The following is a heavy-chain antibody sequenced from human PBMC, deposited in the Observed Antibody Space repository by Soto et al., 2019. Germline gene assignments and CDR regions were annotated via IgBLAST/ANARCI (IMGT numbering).Heavy chain of an antibody. CDR3: ARDKITGLFDY. CDR1: GGSFSGYY. J-gene: IGHJ4*02. CDR2: INHSGST. Sequence: QVQLQQWGAGLLKPSETLSLTCAVYGGSFSGYYWTWIRQPPGTGLEWIGDINHSGSTNYNPPLKSRVTISVDTSKNQFYLKLSSVTAADTAVYYCARDKITGLFDYWGQGTLFTVSS. V-gene: IGHV4-34*01. D-gene: IGHD2-8*02.